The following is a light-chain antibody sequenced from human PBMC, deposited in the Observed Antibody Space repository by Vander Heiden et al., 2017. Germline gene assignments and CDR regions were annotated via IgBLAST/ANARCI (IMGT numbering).Light chain of an antibody. CDR2: GAS. CDR1: QTVSENS. J-gene: IGKJ3*01. Sequence: EIVLTQSPGALSLSPGERATLSCRASQTVSENSLAGYQQKPGQAPRLLIFGASSRPTGLPDRFRGSGSGTDFTLTISRLEPEDFAVYYCQQYATSPFTFGPGTKVDI. CDR3: QQYATSPFT. V-gene: IGKV3-20*01.